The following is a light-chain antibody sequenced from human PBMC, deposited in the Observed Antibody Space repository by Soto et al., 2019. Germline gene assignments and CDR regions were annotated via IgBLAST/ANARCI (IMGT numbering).Light chain of an antibody. Sequence: EIVMTQSPASRSVSPGERGTLSCRASQSVTSYLAWYQQKPGQAARLLIYGASSRATGIPDRFSGSGSGTDFTLTISRLEPEDFAVYYCQQYGSSPLTFGGGTKVDIK. J-gene: IGKJ4*01. CDR3: QQYGSSPLT. CDR2: GAS. CDR1: QSVTSY. V-gene: IGKV3-20*01.